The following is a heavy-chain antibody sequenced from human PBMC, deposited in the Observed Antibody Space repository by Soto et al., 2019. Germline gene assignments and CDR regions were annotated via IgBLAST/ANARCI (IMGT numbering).Heavy chain of an antibody. CDR3: ARMTPGYSSGWSDYYYYGMDV. CDR2: IIPIFGTA. Sequence: QVQLVQSGAEVRKPGSSVKVSCKASGGTFSRHAISWVRQAPGQGLEWMGGIIPIFGTANHAQKFQGRVTIIADESTSTVYMELSSLRSEDTAMYYCARMTPGYSSGWSDYYYYGMDVWGQGTTVTVSS. J-gene: IGHJ6*02. CDR1: GGTFSRHA. D-gene: IGHD6-19*01. V-gene: IGHV1-69*01.